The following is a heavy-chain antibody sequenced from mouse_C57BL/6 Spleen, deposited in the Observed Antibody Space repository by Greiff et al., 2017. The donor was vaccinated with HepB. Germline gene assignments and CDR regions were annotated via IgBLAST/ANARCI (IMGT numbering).Heavy chain of an antibody. V-gene: IGHV5-16*01. CDR3: ARIPFITTVVGDAMDY. D-gene: IGHD1-1*01. CDR2: INYDGSST. Sequence: EVMLVESEGGLVQPGSSMKLSCTASGFTFSDYYMAWVRQVPEKGLEWVANINYDGSSTYYLDSLKSRFIISRDNAKNILYLQMSSLKSEDTATYYCARIPFITTVVGDAMDYWGQGTSVTVSS. CDR1: GFTFSDYY. J-gene: IGHJ4*01.